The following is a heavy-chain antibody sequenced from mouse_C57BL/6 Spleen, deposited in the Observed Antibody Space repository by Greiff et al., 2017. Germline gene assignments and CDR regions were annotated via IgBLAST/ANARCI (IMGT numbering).Heavy chain of an antibody. V-gene: IGHV1-7*01. D-gene: IGHD2-5*01. Sequence: QVQLQQSGAELAKPGASVKLSCKASGYTFTSYWMHLVKQRPGQGLEWIGYINPSNGYTMYNQKFKGKATLTADKSSSTAYMQLRSLTYEDSAVYYCARVSYYSNYDGYFDVWGTGTTVTVSS. CDR2: INPSNGYT. CDR3: ARVSYYSNYDGYFDV. CDR1: GYTFTSYW. J-gene: IGHJ1*03.